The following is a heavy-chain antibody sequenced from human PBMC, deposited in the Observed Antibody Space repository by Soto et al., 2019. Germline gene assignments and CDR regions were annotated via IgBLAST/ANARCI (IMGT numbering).Heavy chain of an antibody. CDR2: IIPVIGSA. D-gene: IGHD6-13*01. CDR1: GGTFNNYA. CDR3: ASSYGTSWYGDY. Sequence: QLVLVQFGAEVKKPGSSVTVSCKASGGTFNNYAVTWVRQAPGQGLEWIGGIIPVIGSANYAQKFQGRVTISADESTSTAYMDLNSLRSEDTAVYYCASSYGTSWYGDYWGQGTLVTVSS. V-gene: IGHV1-69*01. J-gene: IGHJ4*02.